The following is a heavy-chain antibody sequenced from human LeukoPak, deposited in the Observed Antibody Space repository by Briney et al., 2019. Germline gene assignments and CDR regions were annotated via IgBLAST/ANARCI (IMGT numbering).Heavy chain of an antibody. CDR3: ARDVRQWLGPGGGAFDI. J-gene: IGHJ3*02. D-gene: IGHD6-19*01. CDR1: GSTFPSYG. V-gene: IGHV1-18*01. Sequence: ASVKVSCKASGSTFPSYGISWVRQAPGQGLEWRGGISAYNGNTNYAQKLQGRVTMTTDTSTSTAYMELRSLRSDDTAVYYCARDVRQWLGPGGGAFDIWGRGIMLTVSS. CDR2: ISAYNGNT.